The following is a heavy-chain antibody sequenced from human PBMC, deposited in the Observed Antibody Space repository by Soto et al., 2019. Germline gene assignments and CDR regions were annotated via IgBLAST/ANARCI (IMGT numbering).Heavy chain of an antibody. D-gene: IGHD6-13*01. CDR2: ISAYNDNT. J-gene: IGHJ4*02. Sequence: QVQLVQSGAEVKKPGASVKVSCKASGYTFTTYGISWVRQAPGQGLEWMGWISAYNDNTNYAQKLQGRVTMTTDTSTSTAYLELRSLRSDDTAVYYCARDLAAAVASAFLDYWGQGTLVTVSS. CDR3: ARDLAAAVASAFLDY. V-gene: IGHV1-18*01. CDR1: GYTFTTYG.